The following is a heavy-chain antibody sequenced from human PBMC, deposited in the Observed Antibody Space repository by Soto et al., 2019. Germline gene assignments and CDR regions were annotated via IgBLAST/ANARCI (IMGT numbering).Heavy chain of an antibody. CDR2: IKSKTDGGTT. Sequence: GGSLRLSCAASGFTFSNAWMNWVRQAPGKGLEWVGRIKSKTDGGTTDYAAPVKGRFTISRDDSKNTLYLQMNSLKTEDTAVYYCTTDHAVLPFVVPGEDYYYYYGMDVWGKGTTVTVSS. D-gene: IGHD2-15*01. CDR1: GFTFSNAW. J-gene: IGHJ6*04. V-gene: IGHV3-15*07. CDR3: TTDHAVLPFVVPGEDYYYYYGMDV.